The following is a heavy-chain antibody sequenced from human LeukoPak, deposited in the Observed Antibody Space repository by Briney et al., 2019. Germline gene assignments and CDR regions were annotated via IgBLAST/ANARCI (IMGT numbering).Heavy chain of an antibody. V-gene: IGHV3-30*11. D-gene: IGHD6-6*01. Sequence: GRSLRLSCAASGFTFSSYAMHWVRQAPGKGLEWVAVISYDGSNKYYADSVKGRFTISRDNSKNTLYLQMNSLRAEDTAVYYCAGDGIAARRSYFDYWGQGTLVTVSS. CDR1: GFTFSSYA. CDR2: ISYDGSNK. J-gene: IGHJ4*02. CDR3: AGDGIAARRSYFDY.